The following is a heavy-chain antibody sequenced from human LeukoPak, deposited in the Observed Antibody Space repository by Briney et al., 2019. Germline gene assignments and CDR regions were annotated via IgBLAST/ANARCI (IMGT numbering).Heavy chain of an antibody. J-gene: IGHJ6*02. V-gene: IGHV3-21*01. CDR2: ISSSSSYI. CDR1: GFTFSSYS. D-gene: IGHD2-21*01. Sequence: GGSLRLSCAASGFTFSSYSMNWVRQAPGKGLEWVSSISSSSSYIYYADSVKGRFTISRDNAKNTLYLQMNSLRAEDTAVYYCATVGGDQRTYYYYGMDVWGQGTTVTVSS. CDR3: ATVGGDQRTYYYYGMDV.